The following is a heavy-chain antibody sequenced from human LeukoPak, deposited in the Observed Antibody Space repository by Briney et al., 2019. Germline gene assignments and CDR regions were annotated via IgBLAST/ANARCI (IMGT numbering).Heavy chain of an antibody. CDR1: GFTFSNYG. J-gene: IGHJ4*02. V-gene: IGHV3-30*19. Sequence: GGSLRLSCAASGFTFSNYGIHWVRQAPGKGLEWVAAISYDGSNKYYADSVKGRFTISRDNSKNTLYLQMNSLRAEDTAVYYCARAYVSATETTNYDILTGYYLAPGFDYWGQGTLVTVSS. CDR2: ISYDGSNK. CDR3: ARAYVSATETTNYDILTGYYLAPGFDY. D-gene: IGHD3-9*01.